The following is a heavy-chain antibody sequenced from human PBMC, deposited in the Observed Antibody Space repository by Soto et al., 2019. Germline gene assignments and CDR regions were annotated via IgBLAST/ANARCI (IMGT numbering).Heavy chain of an antibody. Sequence: QVQLVQSGDEVKKPGASVKVSCKASGYTFTSYAMHWVRQAPGQRLEWMGWINAGNGNTKYSQKFQGRVTITRDTSASTAYMELSSLRSEDTAVYYCARGVRTVAGLLYYYYGMDVWGQGTTVTVSS. J-gene: IGHJ6*02. CDR3: ARGVRTVAGLLYYYYGMDV. CDR2: INAGNGNT. D-gene: IGHD6-19*01. CDR1: GYTFTSYA. V-gene: IGHV1-3*01.